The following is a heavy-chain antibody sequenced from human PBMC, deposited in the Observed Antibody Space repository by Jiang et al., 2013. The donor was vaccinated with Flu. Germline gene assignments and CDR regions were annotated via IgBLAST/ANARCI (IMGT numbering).Heavy chain of an antibody. Sequence: FTSYAMNWVRQAPGQGLEWMGWINTNTGNPTYAQGFTGRFVFSLDTSVSTAYLQISSLKAEDTAVYYCAIIEYSSSSYYYGMDVWGQGTTVTVSS. CDR3: AIIEYSSSSYYYGMDV. CDR1: FTSYA. J-gene: IGHJ6*02. CDR2: INTNTGNP. V-gene: IGHV7-4-1*02. D-gene: IGHD6-6*01.